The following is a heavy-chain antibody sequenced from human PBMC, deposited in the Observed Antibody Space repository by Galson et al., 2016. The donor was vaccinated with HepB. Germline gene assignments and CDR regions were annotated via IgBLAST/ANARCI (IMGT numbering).Heavy chain of an antibody. Sequence: SLRLSCAASGFTFSTYAMSWVRQAPGKGLEWVSGISGTGGRTYYADSVKGRFTISRDTSKKTLYLEMNSLRAEDTAIYYCARDGSTNRYNWFDSWGQGTLVTVPA. CDR2: ISGTGGRT. V-gene: IGHV3-23*01. J-gene: IGHJ5*01. CDR3: ARDGSTNRYNWFDS. D-gene: IGHD1-14*01. CDR1: GFTFSTYA.